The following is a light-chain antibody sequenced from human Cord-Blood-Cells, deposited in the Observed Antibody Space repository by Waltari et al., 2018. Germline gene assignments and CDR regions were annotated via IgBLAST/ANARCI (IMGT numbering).Light chain of an antibody. CDR3: AAWDDSLSGPV. Sequence: QSVLTQPPSASGTPGQRVTISCSGSSPNIGTNYVYWYQHLPGTAPQLLIYRNNQRPSGVPDRFSGSKSGTSASLAISGLRSEDEADYYCAAWDDSLSGPVFGGGTKLTVL. CDR1: SPNIGTNY. V-gene: IGLV1-47*01. CDR2: RNN. J-gene: IGLJ3*02.